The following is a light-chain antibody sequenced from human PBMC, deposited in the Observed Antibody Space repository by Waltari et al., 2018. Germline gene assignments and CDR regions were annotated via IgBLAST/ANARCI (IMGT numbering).Light chain of an antibody. CDR1: QTLLHDDGKTY. J-gene: IGKJ2*01. CDR3: MQGRHLPRT. V-gene: IGKV2-29*02. Sequence: EIVMTQTPLSLSITPGQPASITCKSSQTLLHDDGKTYMYWYLQRPGQSPQLLRYEVSRRFSGVPERFTGSGSGTDFILKISRVEAEDVGIYYCMQGRHLPRTFGQGTKLEIK. CDR2: EVS.